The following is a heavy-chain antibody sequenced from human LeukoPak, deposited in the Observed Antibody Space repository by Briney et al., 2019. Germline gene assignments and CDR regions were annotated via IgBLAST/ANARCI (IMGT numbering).Heavy chain of an antibody. J-gene: IGHJ4*02. V-gene: IGHV4-39*07. Sequence: SETLSLTCTVSGGSISSSSYYWGWIRQPPGKGLEWIGSIYYSGSTYYNPSLKSRVTISVDKSKNQFSLNLSSVTAADTAVYYCARNPPNYGSGSYPDYWGQGILVTVSS. CDR3: ARNPPNYGSGSYPDY. CDR1: GGSISSSSYY. CDR2: IYYSGST. D-gene: IGHD3-10*01.